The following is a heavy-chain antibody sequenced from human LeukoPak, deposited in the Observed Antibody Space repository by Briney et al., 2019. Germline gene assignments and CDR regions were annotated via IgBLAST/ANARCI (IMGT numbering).Heavy chain of an antibody. CDR1: GGSISSSSYY. CDR3: ASLLKRGPSITMVRGWAYYYYYMDV. Sequence: PSETLSLTCTVSGGSISSSSYYWGWIRQPPGKGLEWIGSIYYSGSTYYNPSLKSRVTISVDTSKNQFSLKLSSVTAADTAVYYCASLLKRGPSITMVRGWAYYYYYMDVWGKGTTVTVSS. V-gene: IGHV4-39*01. D-gene: IGHD3-10*01. CDR2: IYYSGST. J-gene: IGHJ6*03.